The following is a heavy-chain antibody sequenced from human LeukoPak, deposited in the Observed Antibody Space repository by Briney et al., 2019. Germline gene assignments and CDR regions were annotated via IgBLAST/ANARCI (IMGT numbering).Heavy chain of an antibody. CDR1: GFAFSSYA. CDR3: ARDMNPSTLDYYDSSGYYYRWFFSDY. Sequence: GGSLRLSCAASGFAFSSYAMSWVRQAPGKGLEWVSAISGSDGSTYYADSVKGRFTISRDNSKNTLYLQMNSLRAEDTAVYYCARDMNPSTLDYYDSSGYYYRWFFSDYWGQGTLVTVSS. V-gene: IGHV3-23*01. D-gene: IGHD3-22*01. J-gene: IGHJ4*02. CDR2: ISGSDGST.